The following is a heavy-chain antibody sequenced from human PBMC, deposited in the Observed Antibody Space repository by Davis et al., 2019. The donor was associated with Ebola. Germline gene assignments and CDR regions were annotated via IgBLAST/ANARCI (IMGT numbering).Heavy chain of an antibody. Sequence: AASVKVSCKASGGTFSSYAISWVRQAPGQGLEWMGRIIPILGIANYAQKFQGRVTITADKSTSTAYMELSSLRSEDTAVYYCARGRGDTVRWFDPWGQGTLVTVSS. CDR1: GGTFSSYA. D-gene: IGHD3-16*01. CDR2: IIPILGIA. V-gene: IGHV1-69*04. J-gene: IGHJ5*02. CDR3: ARGRGDTVRWFDP.